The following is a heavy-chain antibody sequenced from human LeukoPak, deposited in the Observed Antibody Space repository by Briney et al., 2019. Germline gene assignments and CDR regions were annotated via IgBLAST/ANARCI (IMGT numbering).Heavy chain of an antibody. CDR3: AREVLRYDAFDI. D-gene: IGHD2-8*01. Sequence: GGSLRLSCAASGFTFSSYWMSWVRQAPGKGLEWVANIKQDGSEKYYVDSVKGRFTISRDNAKNSPYLQMSSLRAEDTAAYYCAREVLRYDAFDIWGQGTMVTVSS. J-gene: IGHJ3*02. CDR2: IKQDGSEK. CDR1: GFTFSSYW. V-gene: IGHV3-7*01.